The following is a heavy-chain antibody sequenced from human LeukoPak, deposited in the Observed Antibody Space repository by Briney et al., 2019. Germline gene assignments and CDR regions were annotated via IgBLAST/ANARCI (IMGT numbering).Heavy chain of an antibody. Sequence: GGSLRLSCAASGFTVSSNYMSWVRQAPGKGLEWVSVIYSGGSTYYADSVKGRFTISRDNSKNTLYLQMNSLRAEDTAVYYWARDRARYCSSTSCYLYHGMDVWGEGTTVTVSS. J-gene: IGHJ6*04. CDR1: GFTVSSNY. CDR3: ARDRARYCSSTSCYLYHGMDV. V-gene: IGHV3-53*01. CDR2: IYSGGST. D-gene: IGHD2-2*01.